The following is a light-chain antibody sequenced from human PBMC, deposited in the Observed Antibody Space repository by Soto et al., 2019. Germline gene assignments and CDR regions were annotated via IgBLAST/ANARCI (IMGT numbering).Light chain of an antibody. CDR3: QQYNLWPPET. V-gene: IGKV3-15*01. Sequence: EIVMTQSPASLSVSPGERATLSCRASQSISTDLAWYQQRPGQPPRLLIFGASTRATGIPARFTGSGSGTEFILTISSLQSEDSAVYYCQQYNLWPPETFGQGTKVHIK. J-gene: IGKJ1*01. CDR2: GAS. CDR1: QSISTD.